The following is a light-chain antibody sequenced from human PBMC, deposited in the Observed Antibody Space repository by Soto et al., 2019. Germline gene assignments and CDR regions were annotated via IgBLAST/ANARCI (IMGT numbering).Light chain of an antibody. CDR3: QQYNIWPPLT. Sequence: EIVMTQSPATLSVSPGERATLSCRASQSVSSNLAWYQQKPGQAPRLLIYDASTRATGIPARFSGSGSGTEFTLTISSLQSEDFAVYYCQQYNIWPPLTFGGGSKVEIK. CDR2: DAS. J-gene: IGKJ4*01. CDR1: QSVSSN. V-gene: IGKV3-15*01.